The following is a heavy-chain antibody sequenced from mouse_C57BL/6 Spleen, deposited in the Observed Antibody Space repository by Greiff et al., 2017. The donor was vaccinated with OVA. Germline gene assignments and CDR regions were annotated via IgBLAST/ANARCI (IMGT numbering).Heavy chain of an antibody. J-gene: IGHJ4*01. CDR1: GYTFTDYY. D-gene: IGHD2-12*01. CDR3: ARSLLYKTMDY. V-gene: IGHV1-26*01. CDR2: INPNNGGT. Sequence: VQLQQSGPELVKPGASVKISCKASGYTFTDYYMNWVKQSHGKSLEWIGDINPNNGGTSYNQKFKGKATLTVDKSSSTAYMELRSLTSEDSAVYYCARSLLYKTMDYWGQGTSVTVSS.